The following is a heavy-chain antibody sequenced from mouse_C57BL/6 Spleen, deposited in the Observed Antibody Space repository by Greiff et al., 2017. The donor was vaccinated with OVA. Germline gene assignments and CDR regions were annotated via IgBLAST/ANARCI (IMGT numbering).Heavy chain of an antibody. J-gene: IGHJ1*03. D-gene: IGHD1-1*01. CDR3: ARLITTVVEGYFDV. CDR1: GYTFTSYW. V-gene: IGHV1-55*01. Sequence: QVQLQQSGAELVKPGASVKMSCKASGYTFTSYWITWVKQRPGQGLEWIGDIYPGSGSTNYNEKFKSKATLTVDTSSSTAYMQLSSLTSEDSAVYYCARLITTVVEGYFDVWGTGTTVTVSS. CDR2: IYPGSGST.